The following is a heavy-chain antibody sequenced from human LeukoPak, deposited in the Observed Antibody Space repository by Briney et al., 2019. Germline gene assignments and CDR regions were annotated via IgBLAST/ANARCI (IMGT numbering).Heavy chain of an antibody. CDR1: GFTFSNYA. CDR2: ISGSGGST. Sequence: GGSLRLSCAASGFTFSNYAMSWVRQAPGKGLEWVSGISGSGGSTNYAGSVKGRFTISRDNSKNTLYLQMNSLRAEDTAVYYCATASTYDFWSDYPYWGQGTLVTVSS. J-gene: IGHJ4*02. V-gene: IGHV3-23*01. D-gene: IGHD3-3*01. CDR3: ATASTYDFWSDYPY.